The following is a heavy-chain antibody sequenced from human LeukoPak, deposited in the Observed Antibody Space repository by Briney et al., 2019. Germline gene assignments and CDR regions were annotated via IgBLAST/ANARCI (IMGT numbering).Heavy chain of an antibody. D-gene: IGHD5-24*01. CDR3: ARSGDGYTEDY. J-gene: IGHJ4*02. V-gene: IGHV1-2*02. CDR2: INPNSGGT. Sequence: ASVKVSCKASGYTFTGYYMHWVRQAPGQGLEWMGWINPNSGGTNYAQKFQGRVTMTRDTSISTAYLQWSSLKASDTAMYYCARSGDGYTEDYWGQGTLVTVSS. CDR1: GYTFTGYY.